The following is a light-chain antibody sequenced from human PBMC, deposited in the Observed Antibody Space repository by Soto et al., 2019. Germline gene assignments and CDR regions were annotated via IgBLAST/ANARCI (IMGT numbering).Light chain of an antibody. CDR2: EVN. CDR1: SSDVGGYNY. V-gene: IGLV2-8*01. CDR3: TSYAGGNNV. Sequence: QSALTQPPSASGSPGQSVTSSCTGTSSDVGGYNYVSWYQQHPGKVPKLMVYEVNKRPSGVPDRFSGSKSGNTASLTVYGIQAEDEADYYCTSYAGGNNVFGTGTKLTVL. J-gene: IGLJ1*01.